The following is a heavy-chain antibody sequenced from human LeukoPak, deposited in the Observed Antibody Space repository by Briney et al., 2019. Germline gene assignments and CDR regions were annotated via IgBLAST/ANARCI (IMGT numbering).Heavy chain of an antibody. Sequence: GGSLRLSCAASGFIFSSYWMSWVRQAPGKGLAWVANIKPDGSEKYYVDSVKGRFTISRDNDKNSLYLQMNSLRAEDTAVYYCARGGWLDDWGQGTLVTVSS. J-gene: IGHJ4*02. CDR3: ARGGWLDD. V-gene: IGHV3-7*01. D-gene: IGHD3-22*01. CDR1: GFIFSSYW. CDR2: IKPDGSEK.